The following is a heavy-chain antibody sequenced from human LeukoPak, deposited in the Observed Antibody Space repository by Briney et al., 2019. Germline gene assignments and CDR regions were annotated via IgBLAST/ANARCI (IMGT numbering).Heavy chain of an antibody. CDR2: INHSGNT. CDR3: ARVGTVPYYYYYYMDV. J-gene: IGHJ6*03. V-gene: IGHV4-34*01. D-gene: IGHD3-10*01. Sequence: SETLSLTCAVYGGSFSGYYWSWIRQPPGKGLEWIGEINHSGNTNYNPSLKSRVTISVDTSKSQFSLKLSSVTAADTAVYYCARVGTVPYYYYYYMDVWGKGTTVTISS. CDR1: GGSFSGYY.